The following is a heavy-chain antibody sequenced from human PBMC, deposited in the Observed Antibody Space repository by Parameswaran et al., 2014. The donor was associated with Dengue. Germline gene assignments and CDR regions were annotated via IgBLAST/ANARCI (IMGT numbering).Heavy chain of an antibody. J-gene: IGHJ1*01. D-gene: IGHD1/OR15-1a*01. CDR3: TKEPREQVVRGLYFQH. CDR1: GFDFSKYA. CDR2: DGITI. Sequence: QAGGSLRLSCAASGFDFSKYAIYWVRQTPGKGPEWVAADGITIKYAESVKGRFTISRDNSKNTAFLQMTRLRVDDTAVYYCTKEPREQVVRGLYFQHWGQGTLVTVSS. V-gene: IGHV3-33*03.